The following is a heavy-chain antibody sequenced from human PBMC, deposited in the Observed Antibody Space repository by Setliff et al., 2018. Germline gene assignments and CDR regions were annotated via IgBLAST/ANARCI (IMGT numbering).Heavy chain of an antibody. J-gene: IGHJ4*02. D-gene: IGHD2-2*01. CDR2: ISGDSVSI. CDR1: GFTFSIYG. Sequence: GESLKISCAASGFTFSIYGMSWVRQAPGKGLEWVAGISGDSVSIYYADSVRGRFTISRDNSKNSLSLQMNSLRAEDTAIYYCARTISLHCGKTSCYEGFDYWGQGTLVTVSS. V-gene: IGHV3-23*01. CDR3: ARTISLHCGKTSCYEGFDY.